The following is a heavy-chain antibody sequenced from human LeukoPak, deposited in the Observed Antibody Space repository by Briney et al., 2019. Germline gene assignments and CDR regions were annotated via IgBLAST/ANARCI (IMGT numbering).Heavy chain of an antibody. V-gene: IGHV3-48*03. CDR3: ARESGSGWTFDY. D-gene: IGHD6-19*01. J-gene: IGHJ4*02. Sequence: GGSLRLSCAASGFTFSSYKMHWVRQAPGKGLEWVSYISSSGDTIYYADSVKGRFTISRDNAKDSLYLQMNGLRAEETAIYNCARESGSGWTFDYWGQGTLVTVSS. CDR1: GFTFSSYK. CDR2: ISSSGDTI.